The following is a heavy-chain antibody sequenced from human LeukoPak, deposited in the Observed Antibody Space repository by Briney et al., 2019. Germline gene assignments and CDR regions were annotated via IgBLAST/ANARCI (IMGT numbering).Heavy chain of an antibody. D-gene: IGHD6-13*01. J-gene: IGHJ5*02. Sequence: PSETLSLTCTVSGGSISSYYWSWIRQPPGKGLEWIGYIYFSGSTNYNPSLKSRVTISVDTSKNQFSLKLSSVTAADTAVYYCARIRGGWDSSSWYAFSWFDPWGQGTLVTVSS. CDR3: ARIRGGWDSSSWYAFSWFDP. CDR2: IYFSGST. V-gene: IGHV4-59*12. CDR1: GGSISSYY.